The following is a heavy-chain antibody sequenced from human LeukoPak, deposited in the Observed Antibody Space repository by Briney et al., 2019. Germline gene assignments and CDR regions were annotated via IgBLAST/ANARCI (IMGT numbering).Heavy chain of an antibody. CDR2: IYHNGNS. CDR1: GDSFNEYY. J-gene: IGHJ4*02. Sequence: PSETLSLTCSVFGDSFNEYYWNWVRQPPGKGLQWIGYIYHNGNSNYNPSLKGRLTISVDTAKNQFSLKLTSVTAADTAVYYCARDGGLQSDFDHWGQGALVTVSS. CDR3: ARDGGLQSDFDH. V-gene: IGHV4-59*01. D-gene: IGHD5-24*01.